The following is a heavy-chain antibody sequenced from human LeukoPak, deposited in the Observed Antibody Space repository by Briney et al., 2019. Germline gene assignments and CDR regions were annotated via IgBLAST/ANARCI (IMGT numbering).Heavy chain of an antibody. V-gene: IGHV3-23*01. J-gene: IGHJ4*02. CDR2: ISGSGGST. D-gene: IGHD3-22*01. CDR1: GFTFSSYA. Sequence: GGSLRLSCAASGFTFSSYAMSWVRQAPGKGLEWVSAISGSGGSTYYSDSVKGRFTISRDNSKNTLYLQMNSLRAEDTVVYYCAKRRTRYDSSGYPDYWGQGTLVTVSS. CDR3: AKRRTRYDSSGYPDY.